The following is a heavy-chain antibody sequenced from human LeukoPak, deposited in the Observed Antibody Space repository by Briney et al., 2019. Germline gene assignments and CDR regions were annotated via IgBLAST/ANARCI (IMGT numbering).Heavy chain of an antibody. CDR2: IYYSGST. J-gene: IGHJ3*02. D-gene: IGHD3-10*01. Sequence: PSETLSLTCTVSGGSISSSSYYWGWIRQPPGKGLEWIGSIYYSGSTYYNRSLKSRVTISVDTSKNQFPLKLSSVTAADTAVYYCARFVRGVIRSKDAFDIWGQGTMVTVSS. CDR1: GGSISSSSYY. CDR3: ARFVRGVIRSKDAFDI. V-gene: IGHV4-39*01.